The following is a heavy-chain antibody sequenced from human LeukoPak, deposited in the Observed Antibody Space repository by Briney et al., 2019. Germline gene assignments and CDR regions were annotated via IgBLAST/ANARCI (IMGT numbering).Heavy chain of an antibody. CDR1: GGSISSGGYY. Sequence: SETLSLTCTVSGGSISSGGYYWSWIRQPPGKGLEWIGYIYHSGSTYYNPSLKSRVTISVDRSKNQFSLKLSSVTAADTAVYYCARVNTDFWSGYTNAFDYWGQGTLVTVSS. CDR2: IYHSGST. J-gene: IGHJ4*02. V-gene: IGHV4-30-2*01. D-gene: IGHD3-3*01. CDR3: ARVNTDFWSGYTNAFDY.